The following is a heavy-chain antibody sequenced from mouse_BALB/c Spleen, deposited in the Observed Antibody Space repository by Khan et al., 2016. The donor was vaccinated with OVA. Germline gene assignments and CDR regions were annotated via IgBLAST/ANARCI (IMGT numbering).Heavy chain of an antibody. CDR1: GYTFTSYV. CDR2: IYPFNDDT. CDR3: AKNYRYDVYFDY. Sequence: VQLKESGPELVKPGASVKMSCEASGYTFTSYVIHWVKQKPGQGLEWIGYIYPFNDDTKYNEKFKGKATLTSNTSSSTAYMELRSLTVEYSAVYCCAKNYRYDVYFDYWGQGTTLTVSS. J-gene: IGHJ2*01. D-gene: IGHD2-14*01. V-gene: IGHV1S136*01.